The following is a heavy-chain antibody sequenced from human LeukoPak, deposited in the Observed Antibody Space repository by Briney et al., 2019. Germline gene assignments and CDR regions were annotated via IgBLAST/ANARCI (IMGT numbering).Heavy chain of an antibody. CDR1: GGSISSHY. CDR2: IYYSGST. J-gene: IGHJ3*02. V-gene: IGHV4-59*11. Sequence: SETLSLTSTVSGGSISSHYWSWIRQPPGKGLEWIGYIYYSGSTNFNPSLKSRVTISVDTSKNQFSLKLSSVTAADTAVYYCARDGYNWSAFDIWGQGTMVTVSS. CDR3: ARDGYNWSAFDI. D-gene: IGHD5-24*01.